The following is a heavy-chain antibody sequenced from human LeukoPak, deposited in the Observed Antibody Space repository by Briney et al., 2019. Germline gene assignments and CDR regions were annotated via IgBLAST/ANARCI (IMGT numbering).Heavy chain of an antibody. CDR1: GFTFSSYG. CDR3: ARLGSGWGLDY. CDR2: IWYDGGNK. J-gene: IGHJ4*02. V-gene: IGHV3-33*01. Sequence: PGGSLRLSCAASGFTFSSYGMHWVRQAPGKGLEWVSVIWYDGGNKYYGDSVKGRFTISRDNSKNTLYLQMNSLRAEDTAVYYCARLGSGWGLDYWGQGTLVTVSS. D-gene: IGHD6-19*01.